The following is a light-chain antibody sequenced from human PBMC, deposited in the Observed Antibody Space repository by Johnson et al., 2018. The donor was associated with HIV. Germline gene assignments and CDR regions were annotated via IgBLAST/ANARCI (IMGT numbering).Light chain of an antibody. CDR3: GTWDNSLSAYV. Sequence: QSVLTQPPSVSVAPGQKVTISCSGSSSNIGNNYVSWYQQLPGTAPKLLIYDNNERPSGIPDRFSGSKSGTSATLGITGLQTGDEADYYCGTWDNSLSAYVFGTGTKVTVL. CDR2: DNN. CDR1: SSNIGNNY. V-gene: IGLV1-51*01. J-gene: IGLJ1*01.